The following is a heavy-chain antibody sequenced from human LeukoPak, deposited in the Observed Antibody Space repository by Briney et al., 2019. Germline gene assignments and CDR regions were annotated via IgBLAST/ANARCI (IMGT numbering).Heavy chain of an antibody. D-gene: IGHD3-16*01. CDR1: GFTFSSCW. V-gene: IGHV3-7*03. CDR2: INHNGNVN. J-gene: IGHJ6*02. CDR3: ARGGGLDV. Sequence: PGGSLRPSCAASGFTFSSCWMNWARQAPGKGLEWVASINHNGNVNYYVDSVKGRFTISRDNAKNSLYLQMSNLRAEDTAVYFCARGGGLDVWGQGATVTVSS.